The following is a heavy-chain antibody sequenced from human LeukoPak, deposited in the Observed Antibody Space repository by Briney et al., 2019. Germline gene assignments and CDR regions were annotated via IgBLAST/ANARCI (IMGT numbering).Heavy chain of an antibody. V-gene: IGHV1-69*13. J-gene: IGHJ5*02. CDR2: IIPIFGTA. D-gene: IGHD3-3*01. Sequence: SVKVSCKASGGTFSSYAISWVRQAPGQGLEWMGGIIPIFGTANYAQKFQGRVTITADESTSTAYMELSSLRSEDTAVYYCARAVPSLRFLEWLFGFDPWGQGTLVTVSS. CDR1: GGTFSSYA. CDR3: ARAVPSLRFLEWLFGFDP.